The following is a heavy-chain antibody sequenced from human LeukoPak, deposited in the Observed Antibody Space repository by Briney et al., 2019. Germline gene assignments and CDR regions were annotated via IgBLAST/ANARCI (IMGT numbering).Heavy chain of an antibody. Sequence: PSETLSLTCTVSGGSISSYYWSWIRQPPGKELEWIGYIHYSGSTNYNPSLKSRVTITVDTSKNQFSLKLSSVTAADTAVYYCARHQWVPAFDIWGQGTMVTVSS. D-gene: IGHD1-26*01. J-gene: IGHJ3*02. CDR3: ARHQWVPAFDI. V-gene: IGHV4-59*08. CDR2: IHYSGST. CDR1: GGSISSYY.